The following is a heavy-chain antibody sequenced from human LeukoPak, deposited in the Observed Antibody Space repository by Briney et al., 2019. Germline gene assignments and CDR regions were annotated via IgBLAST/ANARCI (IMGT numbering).Heavy chain of an antibody. Sequence: ASVKVSCKSSGYTFTSYDINWVRQATGQALEWMGWRIPNSGNTGCAQKFQGRVTMTRNTSISTAYMELSSLRSEDTAVYYCARGILGYCSSTSCYGGFDYYYYYMDVWGKGTTVTVSS. V-gene: IGHV1-8*01. D-gene: IGHD2-2*01. J-gene: IGHJ6*03. CDR3: ARGILGYCSSTSCYGGFDYYYYYMDV. CDR2: RIPNSGNT. CDR1: GYTFTSYD.